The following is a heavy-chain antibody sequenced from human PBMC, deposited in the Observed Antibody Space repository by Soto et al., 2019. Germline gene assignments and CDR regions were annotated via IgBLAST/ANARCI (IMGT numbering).Heavy chain of an antibody. CDR2: IIPIFGTA. CDR3: ARNYDFWSGTDY. J-gene: IGHJ4*02. V-gene: IGHV1-69*13. Sequence: SVKVSCNASAGTFSSYSISWVRQAPGQGLEWMGGIIPIFGTANYAQKFQGRVTITADESTSTAYMELSSLRSEDTAVYYCARNYDFWSGTDYWGQGTLVTAP. CDR1: AGTFSSYS. D-gene: IGHD3-3*01.